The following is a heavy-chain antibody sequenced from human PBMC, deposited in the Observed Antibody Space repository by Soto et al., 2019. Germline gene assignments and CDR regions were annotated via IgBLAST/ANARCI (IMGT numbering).Heavy chain of an antibody. CDR1: GYTLTELS. J-gene: IGHJ6*02. Sequence: ASVKVFCKVSGYTLTELSMHWVRQAPGKGLEWMGGFDPEDGETIYAQKFQGRVTMTEDTSTDTAYMELSSLSSEDTAEYYCATPRYQHHYYEGKYVGVQGTTVTVSS. D-gene: IGHD2-2*01. V-gene: IGHV1-24*01. CDR2: FDPEDGET. CDR3: ATPRYQHHYYEGKYV.